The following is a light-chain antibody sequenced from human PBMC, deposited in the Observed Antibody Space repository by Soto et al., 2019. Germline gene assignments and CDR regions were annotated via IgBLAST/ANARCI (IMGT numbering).Light chain of an antibody. CDR2: KAS. Sequence: DIQMTQSPSTLSASVGDRVTITCRASQSISSWLDWYQQKPGKAPKLRIYKASSLESGVPSRFSGSGSGTEFTLTISSLQPDEFATYYCQQFNNYPWTFGQGTRVEIK. CDR3: QQFNNYPWT. V-gene: IGKV1-5*03. CDR1: QSISSW. J-gene: IGKJ1*01.